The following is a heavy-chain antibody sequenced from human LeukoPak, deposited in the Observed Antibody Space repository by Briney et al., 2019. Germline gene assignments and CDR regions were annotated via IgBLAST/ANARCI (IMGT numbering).Heavy chain of an antibody. Sequence: SETLSLTCTVSGGSISSSSYYWSWIRQPPGKGLEWIGYIYYSGSTNYNPSLKSRVTISVDTSKNQFSLKLSSVTAADTAVYYCASSEVVVPAAILGPFDYWGQGTLVTVSS. V-gene: IGHV4-61*01. D-gene: IGHD2-2*02. CDR2: IYYSGST. CDR1: GGSISSSSYY. J-gene: IGHJ4*02. CDR3: ASSEVVVPAAILGPFDY.